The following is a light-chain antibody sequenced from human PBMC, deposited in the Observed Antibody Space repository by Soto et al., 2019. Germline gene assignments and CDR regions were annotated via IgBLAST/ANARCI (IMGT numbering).Light chain of an antibody. CDR2: LNSDGSH. J-gene: IGLJ2*01. CDR1: SGHSSYA. CDR3: QTWGTGIQV. V-gene: IGLV4-69*01. Sequence: QPVLTQSPSASASLGASVKLTCTLSSGHSSYAIAWHQQQPEKGPRYLMKLNSDGSHSKGDGIPDRFSGSSSGAERYLTIARLQSEYEPDYCCQTWGTGIQVFGGGTKLTVL.